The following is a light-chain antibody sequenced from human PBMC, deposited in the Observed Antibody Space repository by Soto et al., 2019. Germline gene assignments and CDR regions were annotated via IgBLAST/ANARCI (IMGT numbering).Light chain of an antibody. CDR1: QSISSD. V-gene: IGKV3-15*01. Sequence: EIVMTQSPATLSVSPGERATLSCRASQSISSDVAWYQQKPGQAPRLLIYGASTTATGIPARFSGRGSGTEFTLTIARLEPEDFAVYYCQQYSNMPRTFGQGTKVDIK. J-gene: IGKJ1*01. CDR3: QQYSNMPRT. CDR2: GAS.